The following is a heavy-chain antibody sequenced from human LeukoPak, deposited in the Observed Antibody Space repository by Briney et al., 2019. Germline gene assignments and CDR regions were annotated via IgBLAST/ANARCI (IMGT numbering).Heavy chain of an antibody. CDR3: ARVWESGYYFDY. V-gene: IGHV1-2*02. CDR2: INPNSGGT. CDR1: GYTFTGYS. Sequence: ASVKVSCKASGYTFTGYSITWVRQAPGQGLEWMGWINPNSGGTNYAQTFQGRVTMTRDTSITTAYMELSSLRSDDTAVYYCARVWESGYYFDYWGQGTLVTVSS. D-gene: IGHD1-26*01. J-gene: IGHJ4*02.